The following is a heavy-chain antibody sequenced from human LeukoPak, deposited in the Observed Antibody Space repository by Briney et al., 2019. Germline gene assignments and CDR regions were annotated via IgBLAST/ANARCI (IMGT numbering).Heavy chain of an antibody. J-gene: IGHJ3*02. CDR2: IYYSGST. V-gene: IGHV4-59*01. D-gene: IGHD3-22*01. CDR3: ARDLLSGDSSGYLNAFDI. CDR1: GGSISSYY. Sequence: SETLSLTCTVSGGSISSYYWSWIRQPPGKGLEWIGYIYYSGSTNYNPSLKSRVTISVDTSKNQFSLKLSSVTAADTAVYYCARDLLSGDSSGYLNAFDIWGQGTMVTVSS.